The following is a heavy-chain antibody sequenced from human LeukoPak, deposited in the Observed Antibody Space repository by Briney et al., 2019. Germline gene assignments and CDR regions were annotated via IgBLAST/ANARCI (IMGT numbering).Heavy chain of an antibody. CDR3: ASGLPTDCSGGSCYLNWFDP. V-gene: IGHV4-34*01. D-gene: IGHD2-15*01. CDR1: GGSFSGYY. J-gene: IGHJ5*02. CDR2: INLGGST. Sequence: SETLSLTCAVYGGSFSGYYWSWIRQPPGKGLEWTGEINLGGSTNYNPSLKSRVTISVDTTSVTAADTAVYYCASGLPTDCSGGSCYLNWFDPWGQGTLVTVSS.